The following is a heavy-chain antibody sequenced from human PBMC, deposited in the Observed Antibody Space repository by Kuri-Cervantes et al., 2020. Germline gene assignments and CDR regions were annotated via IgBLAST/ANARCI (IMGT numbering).Heavy chain of an antibody. V-gene: IGHV3-21*01. CDR3: ARQRYRGPFDY. J-gene: IGHJ4*02. D-gene: IGHD3-9*01. CDR1: GFTSSSYS. CDR2: ISSSSSYI. Sequence: GESLKISCAASGFTSSSYSMNWVRQAPGKGLEWVSSISSSSSYIYHADSVKGRFTISRDNSKSTLYLQMNSLRAEDTAVYYCARQRYRGPFDYWGQGTLVTVSS.